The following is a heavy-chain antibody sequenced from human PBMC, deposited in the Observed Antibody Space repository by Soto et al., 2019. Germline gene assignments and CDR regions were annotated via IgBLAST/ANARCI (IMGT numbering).Heavy chain of an antibody. D-gene: IGHD2-21*02. J-gene: IGHJ5*02. Sequence: GASVKVSCKASGYTFTGYYMHWVRQAPGQGLEWMGWINPNSGGTNYAQKFQGRVTMTRDTSISTAYMELSRLRSDDTAVYYCARVTHIVVVTGSLDPWGQGTLVTV. CDR3: ARVTHIVVVTGSLDP. CDR1: GYTFTGYY. CDR2: INPNSGGT. V-gene: IGHV1-2*02.